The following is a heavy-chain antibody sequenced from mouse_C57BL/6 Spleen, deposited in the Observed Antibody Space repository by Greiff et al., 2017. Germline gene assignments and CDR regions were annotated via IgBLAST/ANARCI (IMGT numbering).Heavy chain of an antibody. J-gene: IGHJ4*01. CDR2: ISSGGDYI. V-gene: IGHV5S21*01. CDR3: ASSSYDYAGAMDY. CDR1: GFTFSSYA. Sequence: EVMLVESGEGLVKPGGSLKLSCAASGFTFSSYAMSWVRQTPEKRLEWVAYISSGGDYIYYADTVKGRFTISRDNARNPLYLQMSSLKSEDTAMYYCASSSYDYAGAMDYWGQGTSVTVSS. D-gene: IGHD2-4*01.